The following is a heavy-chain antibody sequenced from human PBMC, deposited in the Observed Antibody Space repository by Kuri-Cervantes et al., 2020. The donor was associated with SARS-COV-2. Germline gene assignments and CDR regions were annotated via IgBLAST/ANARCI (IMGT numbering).Heavy chain of an antibody. CDR1: GFTFSSYT. V-gene: IGHV3-23*01. J-gene: IGHJ1*01. CDR2: ISGSGGST. Sequence: GESLKISCAASGFTFSSYTMSWVRQAPGKGLEWVSGISGSGGSTYYADSVKGRFTISRDNSKDTLLLQMNSLRAEDMALYYCAKGGTSSSSLYFQHWGQGTLVTVSS. CDR3: AKGGTSSSSLYFQH. D-gene: IGHD6-6*01.